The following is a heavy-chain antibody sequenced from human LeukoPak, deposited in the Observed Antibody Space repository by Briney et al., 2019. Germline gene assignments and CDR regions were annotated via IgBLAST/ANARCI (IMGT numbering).Heavy chain of an antibody. V-gene: IGHV3-30*02. Sequence: SGGSLRLSCAASGFTFSGYGMHWVRQAPGKGLEWVAFIRYDGSNKYYADSVKGRFTISRDNSKNTLYLQMNSLRAEDTAVYYCARGALDYWGQGTLVTVSS. CDR2: IRYDGSNK. CDR3: ARGALDY. J-gene: IGHJ4*02. CDR1: GFTFSGYG.